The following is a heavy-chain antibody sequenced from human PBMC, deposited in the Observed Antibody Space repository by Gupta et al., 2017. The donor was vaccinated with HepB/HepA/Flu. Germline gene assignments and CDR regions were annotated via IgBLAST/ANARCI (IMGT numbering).Heavy chain of an antibody. J-gene: IGHJ6*03. CDR2: ISYDGSNK. Sequence: QVQLVESGGGVVQPGRSLRLSCSASGFTFSSYGMHWVRQAPGKGLEWVAVISYDGSNKYYADSVKGRFTISRDNSKNTLYLQMNSLRAEDTAVYYCAKAPVLLWFGAQHYMDVWGKGTTVTVSS. V-gene: IGHV3-30*18. D-gene: IGHD3-10*01. CDR1: GFTFSSYG. CDR3: AKAPVLLWFGAQHYMDV.